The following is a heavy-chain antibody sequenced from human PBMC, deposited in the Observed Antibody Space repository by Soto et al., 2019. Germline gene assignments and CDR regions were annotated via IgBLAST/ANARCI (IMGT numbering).Heavy chain of an antibody. D-gene: IGHD1-7*01. CDR1: EFTCSSYA. CDR3: ASTPWNYGSNRSFDY. Sequence: VRSLRRSCASSEFTCSSYAMSWVRHTPGKGLEWVSSISGNGYDTYDADSVKGRFTISRDYSKNTLFLQMNSLRVEDTAIYYCASTPWNYGSNRSFDYYRQRTLVKVST. J-gene: IGHJ4*02. CDR2: ISGNGYDT. V-gene: IGHV3-23*01.